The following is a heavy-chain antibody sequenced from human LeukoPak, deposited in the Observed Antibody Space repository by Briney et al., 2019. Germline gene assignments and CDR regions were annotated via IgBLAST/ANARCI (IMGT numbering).Heavy chain of an antibody. D-gene: IGHD1-26*01. CDR3: VVGATYDAFDI. CDR2: ISSSGSTI. V-gene: IGHV3-11*04. Sequence: NPGGSLRLSCAASGFTFSDYYMSWIRQAPGKGLEWVSYISSSGSTIYYADSVKGRFTISRDNAKNSLYLQMNSLRAEDTAVYYCVVGATYDAFDIWGQGTMVTVSS. CDR1: GFTFSDYY. J-gene: IGHJ3*02.